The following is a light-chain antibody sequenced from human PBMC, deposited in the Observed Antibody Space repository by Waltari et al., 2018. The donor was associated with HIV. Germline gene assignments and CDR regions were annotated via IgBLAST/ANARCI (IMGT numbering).Light chain of an antibody. CDR1: HSVYDSSNNKNY. CDR3: QQYYSTPYT. Sequence: DIVMTQSPDSLPVSLGERATINCKSRHSVYDSSNNKNYLTWYQQKPGQPPKLLIYWASTRESGVPDRFSGSGSETDFTLTISSLQAEDVAVYYCQQYYSTPYTFGQGTKLEIK. CDR2: WAS. J-gene: IGKJ2*01. V-gene: IGKV4-1*01.